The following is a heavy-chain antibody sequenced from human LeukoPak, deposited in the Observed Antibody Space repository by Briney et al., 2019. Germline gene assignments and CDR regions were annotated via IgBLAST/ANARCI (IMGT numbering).Heavy chain of an antibody. D-gene: IGHD2-8*01. J-gene: IGHJ5*02. CDR1: GGTFSSYT. V-gene: IGHV1-69*02. CDR3: ARTNINWNDV. CDR2: IIPILGIA. Sequence: SVKVSCKASGGTFSSYTISWVRQAPGQGLEWMGRIIPILGIANYAQKFQGRVTITTDESTSTAYMELSSLRSEDTAVYYCARTNINWNDVWGQGTLVTVSS.